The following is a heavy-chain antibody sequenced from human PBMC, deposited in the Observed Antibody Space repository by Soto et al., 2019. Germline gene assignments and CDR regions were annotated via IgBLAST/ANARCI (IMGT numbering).Heavy chain of an antibody. D-gene: IGHD6-19*01. J-gene: IGHJ4*02. CDR3: ARARAGAAVAGTGFDY. CDR1: GGTFSRYA. V-gene: IGHV1-69*13. CDR2: IIPIFGTT. Sequence: SVKVSCKASGGTFSRYAINWVRQAPGQGLEWMGGIIPIFGTTNYAQKFQGRVTITADESTSTGNMELSSLRSEDTAVYYCARARAGAAVAGTGFDYWGQGTLVTVPS.